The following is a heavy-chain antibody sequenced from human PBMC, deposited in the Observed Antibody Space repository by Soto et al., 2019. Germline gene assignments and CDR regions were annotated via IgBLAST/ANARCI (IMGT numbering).Heavy chain of an antibody. CDR2: IHQTGSA. Sequence: PSETLSLTCVVSGDSITNNYWWSWVRQTPGKGLEWVGEIHQTGSANYNPALRSRVTISVDKSKNQFSLKLSPVTVADTAVYYCARKGASGWYEGLFEYWGQGTLVTVSS. J-gene: IGHJ4*02. D-gene: IGHD6-19*01. CDR3: ARKGASGWYEGLFEY. V-gene: IGHV4-4*02. CDR1: GDSITNNYW.